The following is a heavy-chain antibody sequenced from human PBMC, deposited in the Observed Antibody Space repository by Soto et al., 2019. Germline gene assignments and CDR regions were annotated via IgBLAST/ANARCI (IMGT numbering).Heavy chain of an antibody. V-gene: IGHV1-18*01. Sequence: ASVKVSCKASGYTFTSYGISWVRQAPGQGLEWMGWISAYNGNTNYAQKLQGRVTMTTDTSTSTAYMELRSLRSDDTAVYYCARDVGVATTYYFDYWGQGTLVTVSS. CDR3: ARDVGVATTYYFDY. J-gene: IGHJ4*02. D-gene: IGHD5-12*01. CDR2: ISAYNGNT. CDR1: GYTFTSYG.